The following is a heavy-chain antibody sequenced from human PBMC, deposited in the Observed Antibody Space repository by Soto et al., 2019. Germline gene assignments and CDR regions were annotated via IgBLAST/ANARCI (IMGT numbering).Heavy chain of an antibody. CDR1: GFTFSNYA. CDR3: AKDRTHYYYGMDV. V-gene: IGHV3-23*01. CDR2: ISASGGGT. D-gene: IGHD1-7*01. J-gene: IGHJ6*02. Sequence: PGGSLRLSCAASGFTFSNYAMNWVRQAPGKGLEWVSAISASGGGTYYADSVKGRFTISRDNSKNTLYLQMNSLRVEDTAVYYCAKDRTHYYYGMDVWGQGTTVTAP.